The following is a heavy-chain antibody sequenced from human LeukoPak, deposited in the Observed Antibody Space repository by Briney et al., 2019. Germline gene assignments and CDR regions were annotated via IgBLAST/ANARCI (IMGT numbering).Heavy chain of an antibody. D-gene: IGHD5-24*01. CDR3: ERAEMATIRN. CDR2: INTDGRTT. J-gene: IGHJ4*02. V-gene: IGHV3-74*01. Sequence: GGSLRLSCAASGFTFSNNWMHWVRQAPGKGLVWASRINTDGRTTSYADSVKARFTISRDNAKNTLYLQMNSLRAEDTAVYYYERAEMATIRNWGQGTLVTVSS. CDR1: GFTFSNNW.